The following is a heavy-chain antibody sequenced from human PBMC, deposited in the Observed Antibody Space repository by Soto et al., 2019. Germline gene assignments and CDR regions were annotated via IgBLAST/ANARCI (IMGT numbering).Heavy chain of an antibody. CDR3: TRGGSSGDVDY. V-gene: IGHV3-21*01. Sequence: EVQLVESGGGRVKPGGPLGLSGAASGFTSSNYTMHWSRQAPGKGLEWVSSISNISNYIYYADSVKGRFTISRDNAKNSLYLQMNSLRAEDTAVYYCTRGGSSGDVDYWGQGTLVTVSS. CDR2: ISNISNYI. J-gene: IGHJ4*02. CDR1: GFTSSNYT. D-gene: IGHD2-15*01.